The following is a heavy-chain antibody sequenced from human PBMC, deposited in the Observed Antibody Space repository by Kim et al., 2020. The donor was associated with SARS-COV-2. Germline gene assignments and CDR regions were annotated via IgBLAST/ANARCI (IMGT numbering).Heavy chain of an antibody. V-gene: IGHV1-58*01. Sequence: AKKFQERVPITREMSTSTAYMELSSLRSEDTAVYYCAADSVYYYYGMDVWGQGTTVTVSS. CDR3: AADSVYYYYGMDV. J-gene: IGHJ6*02.